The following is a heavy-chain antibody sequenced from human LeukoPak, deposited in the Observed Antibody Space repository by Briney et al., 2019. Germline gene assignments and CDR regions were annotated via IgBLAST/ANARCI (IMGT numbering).Heavy chain of an antibody. J-gene: IGHJ4*02. D-gene: IGHD7-27*01. CDR1: GNYW. V-gene: IGHV3-74*01. CDR3: ARDPTGDLDD. CDR2: INSDGSWT. Sequence: GGSLRLSCAASGNYWMHWVRQAPGKGLVWVSHINSDGSWTSYADSVKGRFTISKDNAKNTVYLQMNNLRAEDTAVYYCARDPTGDLDDWGQGTLVTVSS.